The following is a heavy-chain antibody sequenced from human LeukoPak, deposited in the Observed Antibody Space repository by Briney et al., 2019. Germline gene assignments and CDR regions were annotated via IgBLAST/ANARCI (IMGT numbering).Heavy chain of an antibody. CDR3: ARDVRYYGSGSYYNWFDP. Sequence: PGGSLRLSCAASGFTFSDYYMSWTRQAPGKGLEWVSYISSSSSYTNYADSVKGRFTISRDNAKNSLYLQMNSLRAEDTAVYYCARDVRYYGSGSYYNWFDPWGQGTLVTVSS. CDR1: GFTFSDYY. D-gene: IGHD3-10*01. CDR2: ISSSSSYT. J-gene: IGHJ5*02. V-gene: IGHV3-11*06.